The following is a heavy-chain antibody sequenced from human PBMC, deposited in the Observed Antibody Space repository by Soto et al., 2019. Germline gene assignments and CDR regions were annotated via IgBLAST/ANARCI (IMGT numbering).Heavy chain of an antibody. Sequence: ASVKVSCKASGYTFTSYAMHWVRQAPGQRLEWMGWINAGNGNTKYSQKFQGRVTITRDTSASTAYMELSSLRSEDTAVYYCARDPLSARDFDYWGQGTLVTVSS. CDR1: GYTFTSYA. CDR3: ARDPLSARDFDY. D-gene: IGHD6-6*01. CDR2: INAGNGNT. V-gene: IGHV1-3*01. J-gene: IGHJ4*02.